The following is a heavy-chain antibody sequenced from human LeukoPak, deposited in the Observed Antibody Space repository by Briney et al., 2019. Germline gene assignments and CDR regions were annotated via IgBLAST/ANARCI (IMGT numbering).Heavy chain of an antibody. V-gene: IGHV3-21*01. CDR3: ARDGRTGWYSDY. D-gene: IGHD3/OR15-3a*01. Sequence: GGSLRLSCAASGFTFSSYSMNWVRQAPGKGLEWVSSISSSSSYIYYADSVKGRFTISRDNAKNSLYLQMNSLRAEDTAVYYCARDGRTGWYSDYWGQGTLVTVSS. J-gene: IGHJ4*02. CDR1: GFTFSSYS. CDR2: ISSSSSYI.